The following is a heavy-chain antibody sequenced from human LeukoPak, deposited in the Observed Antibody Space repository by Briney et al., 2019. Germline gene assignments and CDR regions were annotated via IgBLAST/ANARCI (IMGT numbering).Heavy chain of an antibody. D-gene: IGHD4-17*01. CDR2: IYYSRST. CDR1: GGSISNSY. CDR3: AKWSDYANAFDI. V-gene: IGHV4-59*01. Sequence: SETLSLTCTVSGGSISNSYWNWIRQSPGKGLEWIGHIYYSRSTNYSPSLKSRVTISIDTSRKQFSLKVSSVTAADTAMYYCAKWSDYANAFDIWGQGTVVIVSS. J-gene: IGHJ3*02.